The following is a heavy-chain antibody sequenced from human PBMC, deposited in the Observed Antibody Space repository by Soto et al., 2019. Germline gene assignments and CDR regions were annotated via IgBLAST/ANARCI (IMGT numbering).Heavy chain of an antibody. Sequence: SETLSLTCTVSGGSISSYYWSWIRQPPGKGLEWIGYIYYSGSTNYNLVFLTMTNMDPADTAIYYCVHRAAFNGNWNGAYFDSWGQGALVTVSS. CDR2: IYYSGST. V-gene: IGHV4-59*01. CDR3: S. D-gene: IGHD1-1*01. J-gene: IGHJ4*02. CDR1: GGSISSYY.